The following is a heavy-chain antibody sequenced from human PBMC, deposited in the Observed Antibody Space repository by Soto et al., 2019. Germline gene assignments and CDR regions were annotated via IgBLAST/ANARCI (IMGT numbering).Heavy chain of an antibody. CDR2: ISYDGSNK. CDR1: GFTFSSYA. Sequence: GGSLRLSCAASGFTFSSYAMHWVRQAPGKGLEWVAVISYDGSNKYYADSVKGRFTISRDNSKNTLYLQMNSLRAEDTAVYYCARDPYDSSGYYLTGPYGMDVWGQGTTVTVSS. CDR3: ARDPYDSSGYYLTGPYGMDV. V-gene: IGHV3-30-3*01. J-gene: IGHJ6*02. D-gene: IGHD3-22*01.